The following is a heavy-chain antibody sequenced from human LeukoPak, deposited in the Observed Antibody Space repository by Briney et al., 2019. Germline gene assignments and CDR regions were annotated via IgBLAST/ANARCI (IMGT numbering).Heavy chain of an antibody. CDR2: ISSSSSYI. V-gene: IGHV3-21*01. J-gene: IGHJ3*02. Sequence: GGSLRLSCAASGFTFSSYSMNWFRQAPGKGLEWVSSISSSSSYIYYADSVKGRFTISRDNAKNSLYLQMNSLRAEDTAVYYCARALPSPLYSGSYADAFDIWGQGTMVTVSS. CDR3: ARALPSPLYSGSYADAFDI. CDR1: GFTFSSYS. D-gene: IGHD1-26*01.